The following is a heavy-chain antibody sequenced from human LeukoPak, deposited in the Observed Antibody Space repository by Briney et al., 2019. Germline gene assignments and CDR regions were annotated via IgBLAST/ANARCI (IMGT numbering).Heavy chain of an antibody. CDR2: IIPMFGTT. CDR3: ARVGSYGPRDFYYYYYMDV. D-gene: IGHD3-16*01. V-gene: IGHV1-69*13. Sequence: SVKVSCKASGGSFSSYAITWLRQAPGQGLEWIGGIIPMFGTTIYAQKLQGRVTITADESTSTAYMGLSSLRSDDTAEYYCARVGSYGPRDFYYYYYMDVWGKGTTVTISS. CDR1: GGSFSSYA. J-gene: IGHJ6*03.